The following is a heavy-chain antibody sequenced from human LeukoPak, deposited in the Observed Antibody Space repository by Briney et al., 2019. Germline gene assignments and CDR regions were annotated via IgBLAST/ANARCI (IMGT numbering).Heavy chain of an antibody. D-gene: IGHD2-15*01. CDR2: IYYSAST. V-gene: IGHV4-39*01. CDR1: GGSISSSSYY. Sequence: PSEALSLTCTVSGGSISSSSYYWGWIRQPPGKGLEWIGSIYYSASTYYNPSLKSRVTISIDTSKNQFSLKLSSVTAADTAVYYCARLGYCSGGGCYTEAFDIWGQGTMVTVSS. CDR3: ARLGYCSGGGCYTEAFDI. J-gene: IGHJ3*02.